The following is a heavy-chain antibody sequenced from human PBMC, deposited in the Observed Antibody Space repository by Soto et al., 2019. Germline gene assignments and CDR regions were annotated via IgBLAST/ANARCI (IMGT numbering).Heavy chain of an antibody. Sequence: SETLSLTCTVSGGSISSSSYYWGWIRQPPGKGLEWIGSIYYSGSTYYNPSLKSRVTISVDTSKNQFSLKRSSVTAADTAVYYCARQKLGIGDAFDIWGQGTMVTVSS. V-gene: IGHV4-39*01. J-gene: IGHJ3*02. CDR1: GGSISSSSYY. CDR2: IYYSGST. D-gene: IGHD7-27*01. CDR3: ARQKLGIGDAFDI.